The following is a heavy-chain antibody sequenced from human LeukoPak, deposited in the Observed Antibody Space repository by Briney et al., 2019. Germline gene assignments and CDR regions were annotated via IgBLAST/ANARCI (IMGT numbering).Heavy chain of an antibody. CDR1: GGSFSGYY. D-gene: IGHD2-21*02. CDR3: ASSYCGGDCYHYYYYMDV. Sequence: PSETLSLTCAVYGGSFSGYYWSRIRQPPGKGLEWIGEINHSGSTNYNPSLKSRVTISVDTSKNQFSLKLSSVTAADTAVYYCASSYCGGDCYHYYYYMDVWGKGTTVTISS. CDR2: INHSGST. V-gene: IGHV4-34*01. J-gene: IGHJ6*03.